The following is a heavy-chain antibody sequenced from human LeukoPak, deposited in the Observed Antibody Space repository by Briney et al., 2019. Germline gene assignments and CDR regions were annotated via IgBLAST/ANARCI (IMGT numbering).Heavy chain of an antibody. Sequence: SETLSLTCAVYGGSFSGYYWSWIRQPPGKGLEWIGEINHSGSTNYNPSLKSRVTISVDTSKNQFSLKLSSVAAADTAVYYCAREGGYYYDSSGYYYRREYYYYYYYMDVWGKGTTVTISS. D-gene: IGHD3-22*01. CDR2: INHSGST. J-gene: IGHJ6*03. CDR1: GGSFSGYY. V-gene: IGHV4-34*01. CDR3: AREGGYYYDSSGYYYRREYYYYYYYMDV.